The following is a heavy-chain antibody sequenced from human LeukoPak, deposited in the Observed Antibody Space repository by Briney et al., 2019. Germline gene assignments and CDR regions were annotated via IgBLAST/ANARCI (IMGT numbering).Heavy chain of an antibody. CDR2: IIPIFGTA. V-gene: IGHV1-69*13. J-gene: IGHJ4*02. Sequence: SVKVSCKAPGGTFGSYAISWVRQAPGQGLEWMGGIIPIFGTANYAQKFQGRVTITADESTSTAYMELSSLRSEDTAVYYCARVYYGSGSYYFDYWGQGTLVTVSS. CDR1: GGTFGSYA. CDR3: ARVYYGSGSYYFDY. D-gene: IGHD3-10*01.